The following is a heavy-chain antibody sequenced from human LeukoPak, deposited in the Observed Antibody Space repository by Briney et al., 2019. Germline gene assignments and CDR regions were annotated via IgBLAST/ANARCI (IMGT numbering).Heavy chain of an antibody. J-gene: IGHJ3*02. V-gene: IGHV1-2*02. CDR1: GFTFTGYY. CDR3: ARVSGAHGEDDAFDM. CDR2: VNPNSGAS. D-gene: IGHD4-17*01. Sequence: GASVKLSCKASGFTFTGYYVHWVRQAPGQGLEWMGWVNPNSGASNWTHKFQGRVTMTGDTSVSTGSMELTSLRSDDTATYYCARVSGAHGEDDAFDMWGQGTMVTVSS.